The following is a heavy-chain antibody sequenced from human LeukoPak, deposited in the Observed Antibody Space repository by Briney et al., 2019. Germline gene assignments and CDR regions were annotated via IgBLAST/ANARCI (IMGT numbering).Heavy chain of an antibody. J-gene: IGHJ4*02. CDR1: GLTFSTYW. D-gene: IGHD1-26*01. CDR3: ATDSAYSFEY. Sequence: GGSLRLSCAASGLTFSTYWMSWVRQAPGKGLDWVAKIKPDGSGKYFVDSVKGRFTIFRDNTKNSLYLQMNSLRAEDTALYYCATDSAYSFEYWGQGTPVTVSS. CDR2: IKPDGSGK. V-gene: IGHV3-7*04.